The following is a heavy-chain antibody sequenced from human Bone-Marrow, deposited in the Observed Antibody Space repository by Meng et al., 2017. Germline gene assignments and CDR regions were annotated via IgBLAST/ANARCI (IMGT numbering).Heavy chain of an antibody. Sequence: GSLRLSCTVSGGSMSGHFWTWIRQPAGKELEGIGRISTSGTTGTTNHNPSLKSRVTMSVDTSKNQFSLRVTSVTAADTAVYYCARDDAVSGGNNWFDPWGQGTLVTVSS. J-gene: IGHJ5*02. CDR2: ISTSGTTGTT. CDR1: GGSMSGHF. D-gene: IGHD4-23*01. V-gene: IGHV4-4*07. CDR3: ARDDAVSGGNNWFDP.